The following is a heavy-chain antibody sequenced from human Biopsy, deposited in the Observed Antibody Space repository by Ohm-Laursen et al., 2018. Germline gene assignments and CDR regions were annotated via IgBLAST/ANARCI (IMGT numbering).Heavy chain of an antibody. Sequence: SLRLSCAAFGFTFDDYAMHWVRQAPAKGLEWVSGISWNSDTIGYADSVKGRFTISRDNAKNSLYLQMNSLGAEDTALYYCVKDSGHGQLLQNYYYGMDVWGQGTTVTVSS. D-gene: IGHD2-2*01. CDR3: VKDSGHGQLLQNYYYGMDV. J-gene: IGHJ6*02. V-gene: IGHV3-9*01. CDR2: ISWNSDTI. CDR1: GFTFDDYA.